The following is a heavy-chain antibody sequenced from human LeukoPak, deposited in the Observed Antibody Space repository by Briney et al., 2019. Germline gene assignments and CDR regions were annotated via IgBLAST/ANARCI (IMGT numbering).Heavy chain of an antibody. CDR3: ARGSGYCSSTSCLIMDV. D-gene: IGHD2-2*01. CDR1: GFTFSTYD. J-gene: IGHJ6*03. V-gene: IGHV3-13*01. CDR2: IGTAGDT. Sequence: GGSLRLSCAASGFTFSTYDMHWVRQATGKGLEWVSAIGTAGDTYYPGSVKGRFTISRENAKNSLYLQMNSLRAGETTLYYCARGSGYCSSTSCLIMDVWGKGTTVTVSS.